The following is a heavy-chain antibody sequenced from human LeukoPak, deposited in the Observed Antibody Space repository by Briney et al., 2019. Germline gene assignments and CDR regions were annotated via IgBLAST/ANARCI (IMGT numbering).Heavy chain of an antibody. J-gene: IGHJ4*02. CDR3: ARANGGSYFDY. Sequence: SETLSLTCTVSGGSISSYYWSWIRQPPGKGLEWIGYIYYSGSTNYSPSPKSRVTISVDTSKNQFSLKLSSVTAADTAVYYCARANGGSYFDYWGQGTLVTVSS. CDR2: IYYSGST. V-gene: IGHV4-59*01. D-gene: IGHD1-26*01. CDR1: GGSISSYY.